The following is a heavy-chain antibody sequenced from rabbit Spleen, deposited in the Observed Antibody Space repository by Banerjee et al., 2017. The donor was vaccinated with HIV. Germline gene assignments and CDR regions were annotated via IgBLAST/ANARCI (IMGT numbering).Heavy chain of an antibody. CDR1: GVSFSSNHY. CDR2: IDGGSSGKT. CDR3: ARDAGIDSYIFNL. Sequence: QSLEESGGALVKPGASLTLTCTASGVSFSSNHYMCWVRQAPGKGLEWIACIDGGSSGKTWYASWAKGRFTGSKTSSTTVTLQMTSLTAADTATYFCARDAGIDSYIFNLWGPGTLVTVS. D-gene: IGHD4-2*01. V-gene: IGHV1S40*01. J-gene: IGHJ4*01.